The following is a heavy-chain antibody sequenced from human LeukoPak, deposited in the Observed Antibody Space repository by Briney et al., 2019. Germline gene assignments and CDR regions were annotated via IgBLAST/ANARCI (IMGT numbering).Heavy chain of an antibody. CDR1: GGSFSGYY. Sequence: PSETLSLTCAVYGGSFSGYYWSWIRQPPGKGLEWIGSIYYSGSTYYNPSLKSRVTISVDTSKNQFSLKLSSVTAADTAVYYCARLVGGTYFDYWGQGTLVTVSS. J-gene: IGHJ4*02. D-gene: IGHD1-1*01. CDR3: ARLVGGTYFDY. CDR2: IYYSGST. V-gene: IGHV4-34*01.